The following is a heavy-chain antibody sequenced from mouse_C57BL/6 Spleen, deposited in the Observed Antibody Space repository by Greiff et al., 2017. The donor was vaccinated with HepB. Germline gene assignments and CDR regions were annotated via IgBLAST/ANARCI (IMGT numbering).Heavy chain of an antibody. Sequence: VQLQQSGPELVKPGASVKISCKASGYAFSSYWMNWVKQRPGKGLEWIGRIYPGDGDTNYNEKFKGKATLTADKSSSTAYMQLSSLTSEDSAVYFCARDYDYAWFAYWGQGTLVTVSA. CDR3: ARDYDYAWFAY. CDR1: GYAFSSYW. V-gene: IGHV1-82*01. D-gene: IGHD2-4*01. J-gene: IGHJ3*01. CDR2: IYPGDGDT.